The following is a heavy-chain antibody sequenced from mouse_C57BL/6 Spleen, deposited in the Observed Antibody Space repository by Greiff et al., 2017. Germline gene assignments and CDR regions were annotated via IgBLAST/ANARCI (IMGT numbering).Heavy chain of an antibody. J-gene: IGHJ3*01. Sequence: QVQLQQSGPELVKPGASVRISCKASGYAFSSSWMNWVKQRPGKGLEWIGRIYPGDGDTNYNGKFKGKATLTADKSSSTAYMQLSSLTSEDSAVYFCEGGDWFAYWGQGTLVTVSA. CDR2: IYPGDGDT. CDR1: GYAFSSSW. CDR3: EGGDWFAY. V-gene: IGHV1-82*01.